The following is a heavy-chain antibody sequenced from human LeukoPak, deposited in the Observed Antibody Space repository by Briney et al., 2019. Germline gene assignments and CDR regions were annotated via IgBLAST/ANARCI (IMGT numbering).Heavy chain of an antibody. CDR1: GFSFSDYN. D-gene: IGHD4-11*01. CDR2: ITSTSRDK. Sequence: GGSLRLSCVTSGFSFSDYNMTWVRQAPGRGLEWVSSITSTSRDKSYADSVRGRFTISRDNAKNSLFLQMDTLGAEDTAVYYCARDLSNYFLHYIDFWGQGTLVPVSS. J-gene: IGHJ4*02. V-gene: IGHV3-21*01. CDR3: ARDLSNYFLHYIDF.